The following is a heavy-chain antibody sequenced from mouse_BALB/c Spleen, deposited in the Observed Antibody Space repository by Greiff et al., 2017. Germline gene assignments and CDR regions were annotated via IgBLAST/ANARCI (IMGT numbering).Heavy chain of an antibody. Sequence: EVKLMESGGGLVKPGGSLKLSCAASGFTFSDYYMYWVRQTPEKRLEWVATISDGGSYTYYPDSVKGRFTISRDNAKNNLYLQMSSLKSEDTAMYYGARDEARYGNYGYAMDYWGQGTSVTVSS. CDR3: ARDEARYGNYGYAMDY. CDR2: ISDGGSYT. D-gene: IGHD2-1*01. J-gene: IGHJ4*01. CDR1: GFTFSDYY. V-gene: IGHV5-4*02.